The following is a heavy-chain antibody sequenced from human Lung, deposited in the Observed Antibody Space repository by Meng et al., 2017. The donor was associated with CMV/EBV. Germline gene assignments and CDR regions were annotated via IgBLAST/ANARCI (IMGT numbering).Heavy chain of an antibody. V-gene: IGHV3-23*01. J-gene: IGHJ4*02. CDR2: ISGSGGST. D-gene: IGHD6-19*01. CDR3: AKEPIAVAGTGDYFDY. CDR1: GFTFSSYS. Sequence: GGSLRLSCAASGFTFSSYSMNWVRQAPGKGLEWVSAISGSGGSTYYADSVKGRFTISRDNSKNTLYLQMNSLGAEDTAVYYCAKEPIAVAGTGDYFDYWGQGTLVTGSS.